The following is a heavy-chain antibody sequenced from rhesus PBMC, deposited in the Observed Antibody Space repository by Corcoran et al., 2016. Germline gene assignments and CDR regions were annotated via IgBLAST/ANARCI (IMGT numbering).Heavy chain of an antibody. Sequence: EVQLVESGGGLVQPGGSLRLSCAASGFTFSDYYMYWVRQAPGKGLGLVGFIRSKAYGGTAEYAASVKGRFTSSRDDSKSIAYLQMSSLKTEDTAVYYCTTGVITYFDYWGQGVLVTVSS. J-gene: IGHJ4*01. D-gene: IGHD3-34*01. CDR1: GFTFSDYY. V-gene: IGHV3-184*01. CDR3: TTGVITYFDY. CDR2: IRSKAYGGTA.